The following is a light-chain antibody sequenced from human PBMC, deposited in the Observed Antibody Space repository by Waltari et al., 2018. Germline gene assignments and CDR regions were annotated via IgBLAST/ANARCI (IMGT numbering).Light chain of an antibody. Sequence: QSALTQPASVSGSLGPAVIIPCPGPSNAVRGYYFLSCYQQPPGRGPQLIIYGVSNRPSEVSSRFSGSQSGNTASLTISVLQAEDEADYFCSSYTSSSSHLLFGGGTKLTVL. V-gene: IGLV2-14*03. CDR1: SNAVRGYYF. J-gene: IGLJ2*01. CDR3: SSYTSSSSHLL. CDR2: GVS.